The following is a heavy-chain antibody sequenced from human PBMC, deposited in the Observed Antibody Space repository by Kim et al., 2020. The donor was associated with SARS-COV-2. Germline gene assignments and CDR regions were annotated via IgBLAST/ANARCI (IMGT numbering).Heavy chain of an antibody. CDR3: ARGTLPHYYYYGMDV. V-gene: IGHV4-34*01. D-gene: IGHD2-15*01. J-gene: IGHJ6*02. Sequence: SLKSRVTISVDTSKNQFSLKLSSVTAADTAVYYCARGTLPHYYYYGMDVWGQGTTVTVSS.